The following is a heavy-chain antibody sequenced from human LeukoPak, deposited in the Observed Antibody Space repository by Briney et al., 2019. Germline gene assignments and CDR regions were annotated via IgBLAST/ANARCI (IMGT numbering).Heavy chain of an antibody. CDR2: IRYDGSSK. CDR3: ARYSGNYGLDY. Sequence: GSLRLSCAASGFTFSNYVIHWVRQAPGKGLEWVSLIRYDGSSKYYADSVRGRVTISRDNSKNTLYLQMNSLRAEDTAVYYCARYSGNYGLDYWGQGTLVTVSS. V-gene: IGHV3-30*02. D-gene: IGHD4-17*01. J-gene: IGHJ4*02. CDR1: GFTFSNYV.